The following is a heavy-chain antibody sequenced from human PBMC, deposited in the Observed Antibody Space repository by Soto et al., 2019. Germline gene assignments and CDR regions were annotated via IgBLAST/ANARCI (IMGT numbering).Heavy chain of an antibody. CDR2: IWYDGSNK. Sequence: PGGSLRLSCAASGFTFSSYGMHWVRQAPGKGLEWVAVIWYDGSNKYYADSVKGRFTISRDNSKNTLYLQMNSLRAEDTAVYYCARGVVRFLERYPYGMDVWGQGTTVTVSS. J-gene: IGHJ6*02. CDR3: ARGVVRFLERYPYGMDV. CDR1: GFTFSSYG. V-gene: IGHV3-33*01. D-gene: IGHD3-3*01.